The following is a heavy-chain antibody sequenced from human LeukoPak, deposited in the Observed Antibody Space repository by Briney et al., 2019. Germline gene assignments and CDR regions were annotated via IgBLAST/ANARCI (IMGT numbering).Heavy chain of an antibody. V-gene: IGHV3-33*06. CDR1: GFTFSSYG. CDR2: IWYDGSNK. J-gene: IGHJ3*02. Sequence: PGRSLRLSCAASGFTFSSYGMHWVRQAPGKGLEWVAVIWYDGSNKYYADSVKGRFTISRDNSKNTLYLQMNSLRAEDTAVYYCAKDLRWELSGLNAFDTWGQGTMVTVSS. D-gene: IGHD1-26*01. CDR3: AKDLRWELSGLNAFDT.